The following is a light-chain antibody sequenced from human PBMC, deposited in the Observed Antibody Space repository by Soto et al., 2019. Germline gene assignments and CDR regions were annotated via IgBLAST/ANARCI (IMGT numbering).Light chain of an antibody. V-gene: IGLV1-44*01. Sequence: QSVLSQPPSASGTPGQRVAISCSGSNSNIGGNLVHWYQQIPGTAPKLLIYRNNQRPSSVPERFSGSKSGTSASLAISGLQSEDEANYYCAAWDDSLNSWLFGGGTKVTVL. J-gene: IGLJ3*02. CDR1: NSNIGGNL. CDR3: AAWDDSLNSWL. CDR2: RNN.